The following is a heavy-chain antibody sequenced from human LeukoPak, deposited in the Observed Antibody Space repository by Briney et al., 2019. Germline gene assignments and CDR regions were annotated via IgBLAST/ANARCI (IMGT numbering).Heavy chain of an antibody. CDR1: GYGFTSYW. CDR3: ARHTDYYYGMDV. J-gene: IGHJ6*02. CDR2: IYPGDSDT. D-gene: IGHD4-11*01. V-gene: IGHV5-51*01. Sequence: NHGESLKISCKGFGYGFTSYWIGWVRQRPGKGLGWMGIIYPGDSDTRYSPSFQGQVTISADKSISTAYLQWSSLKASDTAMYYCARHTDYYYGMDVWGQGTTVTVSS.